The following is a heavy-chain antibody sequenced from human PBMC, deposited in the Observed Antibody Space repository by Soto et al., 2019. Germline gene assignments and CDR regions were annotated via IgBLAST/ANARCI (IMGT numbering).Heavy chain of an antibody. D-gene: IGHD3-22*01. V-gene: IGHV1-69*01. Sequence: QVQLVQSGAEVKKPGSSVKVSCKASGDTFSSYAINWVRQAPGQGLEWMGGIIPMFGTANYAQKFKGRVTITAGESTSTVYMELRSLRSEDTAVYYCARVGPGHYYDSSGYYSPLDYWGQGTLVTVSS. J-gene: IGHJ4*02. CDR1: GDTFSSYA. CDR3: ARVGPGHYYDSSGYYSPLDY. CDR2: IIPMFGTA.